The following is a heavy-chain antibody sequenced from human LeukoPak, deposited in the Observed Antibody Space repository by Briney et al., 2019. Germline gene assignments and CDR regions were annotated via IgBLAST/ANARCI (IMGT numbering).Heavy chain of an antibody. J-gene: IGHJ4*02. CDR2: VDPEDGES. CDR3: ATDLATVVIVTNY. V-gene: IGHV1-24*01. D-gene: IGHD4-23*01. CDR1: GYTLTELS. Sequence: ASVKVSCKVSGYTLTELSMHWVRQAPGKGLEWMGGVDPEDGESIYAQKFQGRVTMTEDTSTDTAYMELSSLTSEDTAVYYCATDLATVVIVTNYWGQGTLVTVSS.